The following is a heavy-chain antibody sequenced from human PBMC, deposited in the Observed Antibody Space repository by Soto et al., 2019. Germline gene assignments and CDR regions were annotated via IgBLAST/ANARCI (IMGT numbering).Heavy chain of an antibody. J-gene: IGHJ4*02. Sequence: EVQLVESGGTLVQPGGSLKLSCAASGFIFSGSALHWVRQASGKGLEWVGRIRSRANSYATSYAASVKGRCTISRDDSKNTAYLQMNSLKTEDTAVYYCTRPADGGSGYTFDQWGQGTLVTVSS. CDR3: TRPADGGSGYTFDQ. D-gene: IGHD3-22*01. CDR1: GFIFSGSA. CDR2: IRSRANSYAT. V-gene: IGHV3-73*01.